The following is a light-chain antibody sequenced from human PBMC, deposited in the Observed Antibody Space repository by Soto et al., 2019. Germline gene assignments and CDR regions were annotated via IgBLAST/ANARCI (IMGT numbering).Light chain of an antibody. J-gene: IGKJ1*01. CDR3: QQYNGYWT. Sequence: DIQMTQSPSTLSASVGDRVTITCRASQSISDSLAWYQQKPGKAPKLLIYEASSLKSGVPSRFSGSRSGTEYTLTISSLPPYDFATYYCQQYNGYWTFGQGTKVEIK. CDR1: QSISDS. V-gene: IGKV1-5*03. CDR2: EAS.